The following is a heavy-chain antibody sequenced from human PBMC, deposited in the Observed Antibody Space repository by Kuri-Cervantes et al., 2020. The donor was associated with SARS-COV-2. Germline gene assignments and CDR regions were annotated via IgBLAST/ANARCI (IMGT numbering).Heavy chain of an antibody. J-gene: IGHJ5*02. V-gene: IGHV1-69*06. CDR3: ARESGSYPENWFDP. CDR2: IIPIFGTA. Sequence: SVKVSCKASGGTFSSYAISWVRQAPGQGLEWMGGIIPIFGTANYAQKFQGRVTITADKSTSTAYMELSSLRSEDTAVYYWARESGSYPENWFDPWGQGTLVTVSS. D-gene: IGHD1-26*01. CDR1: GGTFSSYA.